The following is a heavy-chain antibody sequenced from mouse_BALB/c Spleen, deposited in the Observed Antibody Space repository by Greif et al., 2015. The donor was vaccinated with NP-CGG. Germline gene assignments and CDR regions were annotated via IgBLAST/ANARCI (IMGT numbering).Heavy chain of an antibody. CDR1: GYTFTSYW. CDR3: ARYGSSYFDY. Sequence: QVQLQQSGAELARPGASVKLSCKASGYTFTSYWMQWVKQRPGQGLEWIGAIYPGDGDTRYTQKFKGKATLTAGKSSSTAYMHLSSLASEDSAVYYCARYGSSYFDYWGQGTTLTVSS. CDR2: IYPGDGDT. D-gene: IGHD1-1*01. V-gene: IGHV1-87*01. J-gene: IGHJ2*01.